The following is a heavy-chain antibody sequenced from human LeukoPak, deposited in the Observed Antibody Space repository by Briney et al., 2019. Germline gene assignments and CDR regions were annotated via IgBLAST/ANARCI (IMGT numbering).Heavy chain of an antibody. CDR1: GGSISSSNW. Sequence: SETLSLTCAVSGGSISSSNWWSWVRQPPGKGLEWIGEIYHSGSTSYNPSLKSRVTMSVDTSMNQVSLKVTSLTAADTAVYYCAASSGVTLGRFWGQGALVTVSS. D-gene: IGHD3-16*01. J-gene: IGHJ4*02. CDR2: IYHSGST. V-gene: IGHV4-4*02. CDR3: AASSGVTLGRF.